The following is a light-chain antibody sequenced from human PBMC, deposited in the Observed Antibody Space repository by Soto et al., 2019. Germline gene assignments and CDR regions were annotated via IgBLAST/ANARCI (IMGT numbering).Light chain of an antibody. CDR3: QQYYSTPHT. CDR2: WAS. CDR1: QSDLYSSNNKNY. J-gene: IGKJ2*01. Sequence: DIVMTQSPDSLAVSLGERATINCKSSQSDLYSSNNKNYLAWYQQKPGQPPKLLIYWASTRESGVPDRFSGSGSGTDFTLTISSLQAEDVAVYYCQQYYSTPHTFGQGTKLEIK. V-gene: IGKV4-1*01.